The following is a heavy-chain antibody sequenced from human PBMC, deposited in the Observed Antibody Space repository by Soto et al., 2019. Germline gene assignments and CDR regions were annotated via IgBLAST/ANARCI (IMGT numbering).Heavy chain of an antibody. Sequence: ASVKVSCKASGYTFTGCYMHWVRQAPGQGLEWMGWVNPNSGGTNYAQKFQGRVTMTRDTSISTAYMELSMLRSDDTAVYYCARDTRDGYSHAFDIWGQGTMDTVSS. D-gene: IGHD2-15*01. J-gene: IGHJ3*02. CDR3: ARDTRDGYSHAFDI. CDR1: GYTFTGCY. V-gene: IGHV1-2*02. CDR2: VNPNSGGT.